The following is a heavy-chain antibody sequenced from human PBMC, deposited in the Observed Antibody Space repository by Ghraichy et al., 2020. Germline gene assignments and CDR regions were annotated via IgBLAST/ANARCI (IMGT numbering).Heavy chain of an antibody. D-gene: IGHD3-3*01. CDR1: GGSISSYY. CDR3: ARDRDDFWAEYGMDV. J-gene: IGHJ6*02. Sequence: SETLSLTCTVSGGSISSYYWSWIRQPAGKGLEWIGRIYNSGSTNYNPSLKSRVTMSVDTSKNQFSLKLSSVTGADTAVYYCARDRDDFWAEYGMDVWGQGTTVTVSS. CDR2: IYNSGST. V-gene: IGHV4-4*07.